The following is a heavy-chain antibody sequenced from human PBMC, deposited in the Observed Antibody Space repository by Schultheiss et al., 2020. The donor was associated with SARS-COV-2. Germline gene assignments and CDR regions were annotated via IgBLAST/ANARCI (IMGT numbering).Heavy chain of an antibody. CDR2: IYYSGST. D-gene: IGHD3-3*01. V-gene: IGHV4-39*07. CDR1: GGSISSGFYY. CDR3: AREPFWSGYYRTADLNWFDP. Sequence: SETLSLTCTVSGGSISSGFYYWGWIRQPPGKGLEWIGSIYYSGSTYYNPSLKSRVTISVDTSKNQFSLKLSSVTAADTAVYYCAREPFWSGYYRTADLNWFDPWGQGTLVTVSS. J-gene: IGHJ5*02.